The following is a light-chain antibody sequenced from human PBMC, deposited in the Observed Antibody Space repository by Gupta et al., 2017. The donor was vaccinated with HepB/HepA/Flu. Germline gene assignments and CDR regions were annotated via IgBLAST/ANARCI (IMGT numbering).Light chain of an antibody. Sequence: QSSLTQPPSLSGSPAQSVTISCTGTSSNIGNSNRVSWYQRPPGTAPKLIIYEVSNRPSGVPDRFSGSKSDNTASLTISGLQPEDEADYFCSSFTTSSTYVLFGGGTNLSVL. CDR2: EVS. J-gene: IGLJ2*01. V-gene: IGLV2-18*02. CDR3: SSFTTSSTYVL. CDR1: SSNIGNSNR.